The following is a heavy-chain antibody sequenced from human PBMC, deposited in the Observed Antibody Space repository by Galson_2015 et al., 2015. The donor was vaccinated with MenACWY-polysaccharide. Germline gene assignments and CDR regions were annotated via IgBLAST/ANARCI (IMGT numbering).Heavy chain of an antibody. Sequence: ETLSLTCTVSGGSVRSDSYYWGWLRQPPGGGLEWIGYMSYSGRANSNPSLKSRVTISLDTSKNQFSLRLTSVTAADTAIYYCAREPTYSGSFGWFDPWGQG. J-gene: IGHJ5*02. D-gene: IGHD1-26*01. CDR2: MSYSGRA. CDR3: AREPTYSGSFGWFDP. CDR1: GGSVRSDSYY. V-gene: IGHV4-61*01.